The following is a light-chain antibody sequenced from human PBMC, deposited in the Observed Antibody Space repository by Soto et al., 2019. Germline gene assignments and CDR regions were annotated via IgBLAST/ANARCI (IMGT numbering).Light chain of an antibody. CDR3: SSYTSSSTPV. Sequence: QSALTQPASVSGSPGQSITISCTGTSSDIGDSNFVSWYQQHPGKAPKLIIFEVSTRPSGVSNRFSGSKSDNTASLTISGLQAEDEAHYYCSSYTSSSTPVFGTGTKVTVL. V-gene: IGLV2-14*01. CDR2: EVS. J-gene: IGLJ1*01. CDR1: SSDIGDSNF.